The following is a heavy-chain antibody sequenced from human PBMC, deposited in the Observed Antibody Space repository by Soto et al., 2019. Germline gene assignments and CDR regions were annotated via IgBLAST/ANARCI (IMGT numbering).Heavy chain of an antibody. J-gene: IGHJ4*02. CDR1: GGSISSGGYS. Sequence: PSETLSLTCAVSGGSISSGGYSWSWIRQPPGKGLEWIGYIYHSGSTYYNPSLKSRVTISVDRSKNQFSLKLSSVTAADTAVYYCARGCSPTSGGTSCYDYWGQGTLVTVSS. CDR3: ARGCSPTSGGTSCYDY. D-gene: IGHD2-2*01. V-gene: IGHV4-30-2*01. CDR2: IYHSGST.